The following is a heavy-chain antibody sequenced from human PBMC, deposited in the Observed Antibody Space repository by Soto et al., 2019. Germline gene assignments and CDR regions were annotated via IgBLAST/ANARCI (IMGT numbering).Heavy chain of an antibody. CDR1: GVIFSSSW. Sequence: EVQLVESGGGLVQPGGSLRLSCTASGVIFSSSWMSCVRLTPGKGLEWLGNIKEDGSEDCYVDSVKGRFTILRDNAKNSLYLPLNSLRGEDTAIHYCTRALPGYGAYYTWGQATLVTVSS. D-gene: IGHD5-12*01. V-gene: IGHV3-7*01. J-gene: IGHJ5*02. CDR2: IKEDGSED. CDR3: TRALPGYGAYYT.